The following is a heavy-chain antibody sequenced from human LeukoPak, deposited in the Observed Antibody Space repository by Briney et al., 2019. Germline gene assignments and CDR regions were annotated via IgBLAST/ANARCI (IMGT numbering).Heavy chain of an antibody. CDR1: GGTFSSYA. CDR3: ARDLRGLPLDY. J-gene: IGHJ4*02. Sequence: SVKVSCKDSGGTFSSYAISWVRHAPGQGLEWMGRIIPILGIANYAQKFQGRVTITADKSTSTAYMELSSLRSEDTAVYYCARDLRGLPLDYWGQGTLVTVSS. V-gene: IGHV1-69*04. CDR2: IIPILGIA. D-gene: IGHD5-18*01.